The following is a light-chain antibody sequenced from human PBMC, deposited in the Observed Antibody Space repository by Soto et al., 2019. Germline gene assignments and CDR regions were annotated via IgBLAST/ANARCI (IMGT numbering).Light chain of an antibody. Sequence: QSVLTQPPSASGTPGQRVTISCSGSSSNIGSNTVNWYQQFPGTAPKLLIYSNNQRPSGVPDRFSGSKSGTSASLAISGLQSEDEADYYCVAWDDSLNGYVFGTGTKVT. J-gene: IGLJ1*01. CDR3: VAWDDSLNGYV. CDR2: SNN. V-gene: IGLV1-44*01. CDR1: SSNIGSNT.